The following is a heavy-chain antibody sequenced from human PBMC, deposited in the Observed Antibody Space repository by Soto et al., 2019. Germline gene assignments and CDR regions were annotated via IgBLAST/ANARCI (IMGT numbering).Heavy chain of an antibody. D-gene: IGHD3-16*02. CDR2: ISGSGGST. Sequence: EVQLLESGGGLVQPGGSLRLSCAASGFTFSSYAMSWVRQAPGKGLEWVSAISGSGGSTYYADSVKGRFTISRDNSKNTLYLQMNSLRAEDTAVYYCAKNVITFGGVIGNFEYWGQGTLVTVSS. V-gene: IGHV3-23*01. CDR3: AKNVITFGGVIGNFEY. J-gene: IGHJ4*02. CDR1: GFTFSSYA.